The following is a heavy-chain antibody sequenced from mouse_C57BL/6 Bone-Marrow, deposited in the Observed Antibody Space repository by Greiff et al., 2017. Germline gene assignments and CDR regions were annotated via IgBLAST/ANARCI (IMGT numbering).Heavy chain of an antibody. CDR1: GYTFTDYY. Sequence: VQLQQSGPELVKPGASVKISCTASGYTFTDYYMNWVKQSHGKSLEWIGDINPNNGGTNYTQKFKGKATLTVDKSSSTAYMELRSLTSEDSAVYYCANWDFDYWGQGTTLTVSS. J-gene: IGHJ2*01. CDR2: INPNNGGT. D-gene: IGHD4-1*01. V-gene: IGHV1-26*01. CDR3: ANWDFDY.